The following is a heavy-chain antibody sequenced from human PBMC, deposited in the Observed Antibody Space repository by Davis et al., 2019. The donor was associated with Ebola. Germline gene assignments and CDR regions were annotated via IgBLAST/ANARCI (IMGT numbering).Heavy chain of an antibody. J-gene: IGHJ3*02. Sequence: SETLSLTCAVYGGSFSGYYWSWIRQPPGKGLEWIGEINHSGSTNYNPSLKSRVTISVDTSKNQFSLKLNSVTAADTAVYYCAREAYSSGWNAFDIWGQGTMVTVSS. CDR2: INHSGST. D-gene: IGHD6-19*01. CDR1: GGSFSGYY. CDR3: AREAYSSGWNAFDI. V-gene: IGHV4-34*01.